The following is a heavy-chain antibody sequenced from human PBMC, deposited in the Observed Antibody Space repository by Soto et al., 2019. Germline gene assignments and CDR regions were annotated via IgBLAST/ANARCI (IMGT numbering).Heavy chain of an antibody. CDR2: VYARGAT. Sequence: SETLSLTCSVSGASITSHYWNWIRQSAGEGLQWIGRVYARGATNYNPSLKSRVTISGDTSKNQFSLKLTSVTAADTAVYYCARSSGDDFFYYGMDVWGHGTTVTVSS. J-gene: IGHJ6*02. CDR3: ARSSGDDFFYYGMDV. D-gene: IGHD4-17*01. CDR1: GASITSHY. V-gene: IGHV4-59*10.